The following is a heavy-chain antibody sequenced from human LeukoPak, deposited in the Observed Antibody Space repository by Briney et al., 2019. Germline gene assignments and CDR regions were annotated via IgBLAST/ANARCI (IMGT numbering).Heavy chain of an antibody. Sequence: PGGSLRLSCAASGFTFSNHAMNWVRQAPGKGLEWVSAISGSGGSTYYADSVKGRFTISRDNSKNTLYLQMNSLRAEDTAVYYCAKDFGQLWSLDYWGQGTLVTVSS. J-gene: IGHJ4*02. CDR1: GFTFSNHA. V-gene: IGHV3-23*01. CDR2: ISGSGGST. CDR3: AKDFGQLWSLDY. D-gene: IGHD5-18*01.